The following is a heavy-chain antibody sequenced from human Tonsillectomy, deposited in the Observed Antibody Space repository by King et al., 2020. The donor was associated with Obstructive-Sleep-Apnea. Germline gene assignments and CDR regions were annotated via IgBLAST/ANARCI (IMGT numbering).Heavy chain of an antibody. CDR3: TTEDMITFGGVIPLVYFDY. V-gene: IGHV3-15*01. Sequence: VQLVESGGGLVKPGGSLRLSCAASGFTFSNAWMSWVRQAPGKGLEWVGRIKSKTDGGTTDYAAPVKGRFTISRDDSKNTLYLQMNSLKTEDTAVYYCTTEDMITFGGVIPLVYFDYWGQGTLVTVSS. CDR1: GFTFSNAW. D-gene: IGHD3-16*02. J-gene: IGHJ4*02. CDR2: IKSKTDGGTT.